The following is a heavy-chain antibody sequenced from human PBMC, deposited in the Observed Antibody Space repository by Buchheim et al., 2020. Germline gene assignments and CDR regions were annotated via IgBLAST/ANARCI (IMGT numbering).Heavy chain of an antibody. CDR3: ARSRPHRLEQAYYGMDV. V-gene: IGHV1-2*04. D-gene: IGHD1/OR15-1a*01. Sequence: QVQLVQSGAEVKKPGASVKVSCKAAGYTFTGYYMHWVRQAPGQGLEWMGWINPNSGGTNYAQKIHGWVTMTRDTSISTAYMELSRLRSDDTAVYYCARSRPHRLEQAYYGMDVWGQGTT. J-gene: IGHJ6*02. CDR2: INPNSGGT. CDR1: GYTFTGYY.